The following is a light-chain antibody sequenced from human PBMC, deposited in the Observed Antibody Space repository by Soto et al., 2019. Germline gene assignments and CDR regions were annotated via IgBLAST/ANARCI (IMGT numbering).Light chain of an antibody. V-gene: IGKV1-5*01. CDR1: QTISGW. J-gene: IGKJ4*01. CDR3: QQLNSFPLT. CDR2: DAS. Sequence: DIQMTQSPSTLAASVGDTVTITCRASQTISGWLAWYQQRPGKAPNLLIFDASTWESGVPSRFSGSGSGTTFTLTISSLQPEDFATYYCQQLNSFPLTFGGGTKVDIK.